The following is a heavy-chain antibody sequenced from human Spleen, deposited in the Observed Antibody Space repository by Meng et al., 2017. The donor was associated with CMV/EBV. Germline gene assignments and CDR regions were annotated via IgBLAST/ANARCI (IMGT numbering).Heavy chain of an antibody. CDR3: ARGDGDSYDFGALDP. Sequence: GESLKISCAASGFSFSTYTMNWVRQAPGRGLEWVSFISSSGGTVYYADSVKGRFTISRDNAKKSLYLQMNSLRAEDTAVYYCARGDGDSYDFGALDPWGQGTLVTVSS. J-gene: IGHJ5*02. CDR1: GFSFSTYT. CDR2: ISSSGGTV. V-gene: IGHV3-48*04. D-gene: IGHD3/OR15-3a*01.